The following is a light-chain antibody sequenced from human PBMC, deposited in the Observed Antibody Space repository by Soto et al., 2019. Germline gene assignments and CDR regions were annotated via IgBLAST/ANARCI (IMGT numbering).Light chain of an antibody. V-gene: IGKV1-5*03. J-gene: IGKJ4*01. Sequence: DIQMTQSPSTLSASVGDRVTITCRASQSISSWLAWYQQKPGKAPKLLIYKASSLESGVPSRFSGSGSGTEFTLTISSLQPDDFATYYCQQYNIYSFGGGTKVEIK. CDR3: QQYNIYS. CDR1: QSISSW. CDR2: KAS.